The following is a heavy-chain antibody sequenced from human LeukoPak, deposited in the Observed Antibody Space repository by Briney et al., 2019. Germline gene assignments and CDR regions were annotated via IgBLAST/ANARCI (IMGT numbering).Heavy chain of an antibody. CDR2: VTANGGGT. Sequence: GGSLRLSCAASGFTFDDYAMHWVRQAPGEGPEWVSYVTANGGGTYYADSVKGRFVISRDNSKNSLYLQMNILRPEDTALYYCAKILNPHAFDIWGQGTMVTVSS. CDR3: AKILNPHAFDI. CDR1: GFTFDDYA. J-gene: IGHJ3*02. D-gene: IGHD1-14*01. V-gene: IGHV3-43*02.